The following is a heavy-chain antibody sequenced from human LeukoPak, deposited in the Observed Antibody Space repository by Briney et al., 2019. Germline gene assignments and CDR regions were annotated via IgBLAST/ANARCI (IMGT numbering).Heavy chain of an antibody. V-gene: IGHV1-2*02. CDR2: INPNSGGT. J-gene: IGHJ1*01. D-gene: IGHD3-22*01. Sequence: GSVKVSCTASGYTFTGYYMHWVRQAPGQGLEWVGWINPNSGGTNYAQKFQGRVTMTRDTSISTAYMELSRLRSDDTAVYYCARDGVGYYDSSGYYYFQHWGQGTLVTVSS. CDR1: GYTFTGYY. CDR3: ARDGVGYYDSSGYYYFQH.